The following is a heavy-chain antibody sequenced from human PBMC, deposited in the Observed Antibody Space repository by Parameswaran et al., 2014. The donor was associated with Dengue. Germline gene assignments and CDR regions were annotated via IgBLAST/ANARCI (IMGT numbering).Heavy chain of an antibody. V-gene: IGHV4-30-4*01. CDR2: IYYSGST. Sequence: PGKGLEWIGYIYYSGSTYYNPSLKSRVTISVDTSKNQFSLKLSSVTAADTAVYYCARVPPMTTVTSYYYYGMDVWGQGDHGHRLL. CDR3: ARVPPMTTVTSYYYYGMDV. D-gene: IGHD4-11*01. J-gene: IGHJ6*02.